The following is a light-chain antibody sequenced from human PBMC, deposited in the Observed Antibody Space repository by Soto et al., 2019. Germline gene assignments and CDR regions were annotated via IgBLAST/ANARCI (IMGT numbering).Light chain of an antibody. Sequence: QSCLTHPASVSGSPGQSVTFSCTGPRSDIGDSNFISWYQHSPGKAPRLLIYEVNNRPSGVSKRFSGSKAGNTASLTISGLLDDDEADYFCASFRSGTILVFGSGTKVTVL. J-gene: IGLJ1*01. V-gene: IGLV2-14*01. CDR2: EVN. CDR1: RSDIGDSNF. CDR3: ASFRSGTILV.